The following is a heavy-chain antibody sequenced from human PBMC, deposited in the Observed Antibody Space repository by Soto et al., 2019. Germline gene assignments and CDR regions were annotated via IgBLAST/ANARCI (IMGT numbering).Heavy chain of an antibody. CDR2: ISSTSSYI. Sequence: EVQLVESGGGLVKPGGSLRLSCAASGFSFNSYNMNWVRQAPGKGLEWVSSISSTSSYIYFADSVKGRFTITRDNAKSSLNLQMNRLRAEDPAVYYCARAPAAGAFDVWGQGTMVTVSS. V-gene: IGHV3-21*01. CDR1: GFSFNSYN. D-gene: IGHD6-13*01. J-gene: IGHJ3*01. CDR3: ARAPAAGAFDV.